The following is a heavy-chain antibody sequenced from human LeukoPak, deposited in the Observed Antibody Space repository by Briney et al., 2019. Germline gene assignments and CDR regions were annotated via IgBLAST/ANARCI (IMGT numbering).Heavy chain of an antibody. J-gene: IGHJ4*02. CDR3: ARGDILTGYYNPSFDY. CDR1: SGSFSGYY. CDR2: INHSGST. V-gene: IGHV4-34*01. D-gene: IGHD3-9*01. Sequence: PSETLSLTCAVYSGSFSGYYWSWIRQPPGKGLEWIGEINHSGSTNYNPSLKSRVTISVDTSKNQFSLELSSVTAADTAVYYCARGDILTGYYNPSFDYWGQGTLVTVSS.